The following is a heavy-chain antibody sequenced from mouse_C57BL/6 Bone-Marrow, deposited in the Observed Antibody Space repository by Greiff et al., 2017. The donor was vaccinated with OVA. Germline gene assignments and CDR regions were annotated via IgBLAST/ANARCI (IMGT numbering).Heavy chain of an antibody. D-gene: IGHD6-1*01. CDR2: IYPGDGDT. V-gene: IGHV1-82*01. Sequence: QVQLQQSGPELVKPGASVKISCKASGYAFSSSWMNWVKQRPGKGLEWIGRIYPGDGDTNYNGKFKGKATLTADKSSSTAYMQLSSLTSEDSAVYFCETSGAMDYWGQGTSVTVSS. CDR3: ETSGAMDY. J-gene: IGHJ4*01. CDR1: GYAFSSSW.